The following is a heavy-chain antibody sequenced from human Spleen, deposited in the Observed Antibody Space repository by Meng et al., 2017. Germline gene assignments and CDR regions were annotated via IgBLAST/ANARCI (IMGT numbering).Heavy chain of an antibody. CDR2: TYYRSKWYN. V-gene: IGHV6-1*01. D-gene: IGHD5-12*01. CDR3: ARAVASSFDP. CDR1: GDSVSNNSAS. J-gene: IGHJ5*02. Sequence: QVQLQQSCPGLVKPSQTPSLPCAISGDSVSNNSASWTWIRQSPSRGLEWLGRTYYRSKWYNDYAGSVKSRITINPDTSKNQFSLQLSSVTPEDTAVYYCARAVASSFDPWGQGTLVTVSS.